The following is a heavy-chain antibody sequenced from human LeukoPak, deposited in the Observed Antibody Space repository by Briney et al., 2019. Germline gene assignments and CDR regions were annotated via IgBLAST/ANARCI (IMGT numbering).Heavy chain of an antibody. CDR1: GFTFSSYW. D-gene: IGHD3-10*01. Sequence: GGSLRLSCAASGFTFSSYWMSWVRQAPGKGLEWVANIKQDGSEKYYVDSVKGRFTISRDNAKNSLYLQMNSLRAEDTAVYYCARKAMVRGAIIWSLDYWGQGTLVTVSS. V-gene: IGHV3-7*03. J-gene: IGHJ4*02. CDR3: ARKAMVRGAIIWSLDY. CDR2: IKQDGSEK.